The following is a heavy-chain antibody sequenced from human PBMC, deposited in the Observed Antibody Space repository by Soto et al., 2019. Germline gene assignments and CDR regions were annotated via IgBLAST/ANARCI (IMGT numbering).Heavy chain of an antibody. Sequence: PGGSLRLSCAASGFTFSDYYMSWIRQAPGKGLEWVSYISSSSSYTNYADSVKGRFTISRDNAKNSLYLQMNSLRAEDTAVYYCARGGDIVVVVAAEGYGMDVWGQGNTVTVSS. J-gene: IGHJ6*02. CDR3: ARGGDIVVVVAAEGYGMDV. V-gene: IGHV3-11*06. CDR1: GFTFSDYY. D-gene: IGHD2-15*01. CDR2: ISSSSSYT.